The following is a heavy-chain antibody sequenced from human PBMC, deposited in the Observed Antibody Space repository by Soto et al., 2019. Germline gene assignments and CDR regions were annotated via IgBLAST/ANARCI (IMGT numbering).Heavy chain of an antibody. CDR3: ATQYPYYDRSAYFRPFDY. CDR1: GGTFSSYA. CDR2: IIPIFGTA. J-gene: IGHJ4*02. Sequence: SVKVSCKASGGTFSSYAISWVRQAPGQGLEWMGGIIPIFGTANYAQKFQGRVTITADESTSTAYMELSSLRSEDTAVYYCATQYPYYDRSAYFRPFDYWGQGTLVTVSS. D-gene: IGHD3-22*01. V-gene: IGHV1-69*13.